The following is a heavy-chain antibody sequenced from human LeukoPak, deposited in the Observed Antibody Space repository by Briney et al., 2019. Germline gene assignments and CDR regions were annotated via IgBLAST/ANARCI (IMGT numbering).Heavy chain of an antibody. J-gene: IGHJ6*02. V-gene: IGHV4-34*01. Sequence: SETLSLTCAVYGGSFSGYYWSWIRQPPGEGREWIGEFNHSGSTNYNPSLESRVTISVDTSKNQFSLKLSSVTAADTAVYYCARGSHDYYSSGSYYYYGMDVWGQGTTVTVSS. D-gene: IGHD6-19*01. CDR3: ARGSHDYYSSGSYYYYGMDV. CDR2: FNHSGST. CDR1: GGSFSGYY.